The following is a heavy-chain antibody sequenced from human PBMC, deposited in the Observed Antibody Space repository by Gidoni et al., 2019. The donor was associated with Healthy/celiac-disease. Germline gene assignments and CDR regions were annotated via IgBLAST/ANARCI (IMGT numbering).Heavy chain of an antibody. CDR1: GGTFSSYT. D-gene: IGHD2-15*01. CDR3: AREGAYCSGGSCYSDYYYGMDV. V-gene: IGHV1-69*08. CDR2: IIPILGIA. J-gene: IGHJ6*02. Sequence: QVQLVQSGAEVKKPGSSVKVSCKASGGTFSSYTISWVRQAPGQGLEWMGRIIPILGIANYAQKFQGRVTITADKSTSTAYMELSSLRSEDTAVYYCAREGAYCSGGSCYSDYYYGMDVWGQGTTVTVSS.